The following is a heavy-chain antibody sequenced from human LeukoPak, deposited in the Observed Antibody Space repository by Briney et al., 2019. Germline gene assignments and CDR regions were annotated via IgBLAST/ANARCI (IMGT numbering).Heavy chain of an antibody. Sequence: SETLSLTCAVYGGSFRGYYWSWIRQPPGKGLEWIGEINHSGSTNYNPSLKSRVTISVDTSKYQFSLKLSSVTAADTAVYYCARGTRGSIVDGSLGFDYWGQGTLVTVSS. J-gene: IGHJ4*02. CDR1: GGSFRGYY. V-gene: IGHV4-34*01. D-gene: IGHD2-15*01. CDR3: ARGTRGSIVDGSLGFDY. CDR2: INHSGST.